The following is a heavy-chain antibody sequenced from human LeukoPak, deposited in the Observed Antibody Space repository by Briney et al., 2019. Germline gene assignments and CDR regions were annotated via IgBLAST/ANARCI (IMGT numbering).Heavy chain of an antibody. V-gene: IGHV3-7*01. J-gene: IGHJ4*02. CDR1: GFTFSSYW. CDR3: ARDPTRRFDL. Sequence: GGSLRLSCAPSGFTFSSYWMTWVRQAPGKGREWVASIVEDGSETYYLDSVKGRFTFSRDNAKNSLYLQMNSLRGEDTAVYYCARDPTRRFDLWGQGTLVTVSS. CDR2: IVEDGSET.